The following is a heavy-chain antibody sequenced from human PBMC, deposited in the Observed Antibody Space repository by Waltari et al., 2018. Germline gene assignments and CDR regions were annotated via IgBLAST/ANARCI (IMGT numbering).Heavy chain of an antibody. CDR3: ARGPDYDSSGYYFGIPFAG. CDR2: VIPSLGIA. D-gene: IGHD3-22*01. V-gene: IGHV1-69*04. CDR1: GGTFSSYA. J-gene: IGHJ4*02. Sequence: QVQLVQSGAEVKKPGSSVKVSCKASGGTFSSYAISWVRQAPGQGLEWMGRVIPSLGIANYARKFQGRVTITADKSTSTAYMELSSLRSEDTAVYYCARGPDYDSSGYYFGIPFAGWGQGTLVTVSS.